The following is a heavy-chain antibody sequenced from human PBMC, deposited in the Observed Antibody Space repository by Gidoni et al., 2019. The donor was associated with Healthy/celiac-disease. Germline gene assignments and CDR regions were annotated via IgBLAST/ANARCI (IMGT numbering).Heavy chain of an antibody. J-gene: IGHJ5*02. CDR2: IYWDDDK. D-gene: IGHD3-3*01. CDR3: EHHPFGGQLGEFDP. Sequence: QITLLDSVPTLVKPTHTLTLTCPFSAFSLITSGVGVVWIRQPPGKALEWLALIYWDDDKRYSPSVKSRLTITKDTDKNQVILKMNNMNPVDTATYYCEHHPFGGQLGEFDPWGQGTLVTVSS. V-gene: IGHV2-5*02. CDR1: AFSLITSGVG.